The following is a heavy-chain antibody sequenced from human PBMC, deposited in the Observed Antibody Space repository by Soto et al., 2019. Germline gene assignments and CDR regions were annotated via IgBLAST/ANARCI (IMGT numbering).Heavy chain of an antibody. CDR1: GYTFTVYY. CDR2: INPKSGGT. CDR3: ARGGSGYVWFNEF. D-gene: IGHD3-22*01. Sequence: QVQLVQSGAEVKKPGASVNVSCKASGYTFTVYYMHWVRQAPGQGLEWMGWINPKSGGTMYPQKFQGRVTITADESTNTAYMELSSLRSEDTAMYYCARGGSGYVWFNEFWGQGTLVTVSS. J-gene: IGHJ4*02. V-gene: IGHV1-2*02.